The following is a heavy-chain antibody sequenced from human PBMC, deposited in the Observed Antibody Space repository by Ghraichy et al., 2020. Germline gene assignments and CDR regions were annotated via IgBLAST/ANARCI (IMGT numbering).Heavy chain of an antibody. CDR3: ARLRTTVVTRGYAFDI. CDR2: IKQSGSET. V-gene: IGHV3-7*03. Sequence: GVLNISCAASGFTFSNYWMSWVRQAPGKGLEWVGNIKQSGSETYYVDYVKGRFTISRDNAKNSVYLQMNSLRVEDTAVYYCARLRTTVVTRGYAFDIWGQGTMVTVSS. J-gene: IGHJ3*02. CDR1: GFTFSNYW. D-gene: IGHD4-23*01.